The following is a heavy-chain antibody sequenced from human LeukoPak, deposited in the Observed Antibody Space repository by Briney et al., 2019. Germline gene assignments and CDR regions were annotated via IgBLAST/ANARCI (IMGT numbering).Heavy chain of an antibody. D-gene: IGHD5-18*01. CDR1: GGSFSGYY. J-gene: IGHJ6*03. Sequence: SETLSLTCAVYGGSFSGYYWSWIRQPPGKGLEWIGEINHSGSTNYNPSLKSRVTISVDTSKNQFSLKLSSVTAADTAVYYCARLASGYSYGQLKYYYYYYMDVWGKGTTVTISS. V-gene: IGHV4-34*01. CDR3: ARLASGYSYGQLKYYYYYYMDV. CDR2: INHSGST.